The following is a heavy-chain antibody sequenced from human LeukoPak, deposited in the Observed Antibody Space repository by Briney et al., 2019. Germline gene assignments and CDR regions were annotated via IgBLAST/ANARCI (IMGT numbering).Heavy chain of an antibody. CDR3: ASRGWPTAFGY. J-gene: IGHJ4*02. V-gene: IGHV3-53*01. CDR1: GFTVSSNS. Sequence: GGSLRLSCTVSGFTVSSNSMSWVRQAPGKGLEWVSFIYSDNTHYSDSVKGRFTISRDNSKNTLYLQMNSLRAEDTAVYYCASRGWPTAFGYWGQGTLVTVSS. CDR2: IYSDNT. D-gene: IGHD5-24*01.